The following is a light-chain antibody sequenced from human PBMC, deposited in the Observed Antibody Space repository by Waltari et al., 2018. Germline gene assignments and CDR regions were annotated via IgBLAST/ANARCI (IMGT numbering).Light chain of an antibody. CDR3: CSYAGSSSWV. Sequence: QSALTQPAAVSASPGQSITISCTGTSSDLGRFDIVSWFQQHPGEAPRLLIYDASKRPSGVSNRFSGSESGTTASLTISGLQAEDEADYYCCSYAGSSSWVFGGGTKLTVL. V-gene: IGLV2-23*01. CDR1: SSDLGRFDI. J-gene: IGLJ3*02. CDR2: DAS.